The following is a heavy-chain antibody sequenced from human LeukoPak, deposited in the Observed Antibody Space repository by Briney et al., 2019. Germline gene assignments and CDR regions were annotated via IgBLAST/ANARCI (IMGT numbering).Heavy chain of an antibody. J-gene: IGHJ4*02. Sequence: ASVKVSCKASGYTFTGYYMHWVRQAPGQGLEWMGRINPNSGGINYAQKFQGRVTMTRDTSISTAYMELSRLRSDDTAVYYCARTYYDSSGPADYWGQGTLVTVSS. CDR3: ARTYYDSSGPADY. CDR1: GYTFTGYY. D-gene: IGHD3-22*01. CDR2: INPNSGGI. V-gene: IGHV1-2*06.